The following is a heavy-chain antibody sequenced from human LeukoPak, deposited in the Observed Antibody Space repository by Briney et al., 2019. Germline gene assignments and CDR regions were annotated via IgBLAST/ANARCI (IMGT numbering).Heavy chain of an antibody. Sequence: PGGSLRLSCATSGLTFDEYAMNWVRQAPGKGLEWVSLISGDGSRTYYADSVKGRFTISRDNSKNSLYLQMNSLRAEDTALYYCTKDRYCTASSCPLDDWGQGALVTASS. CDR2: ISGDGSRT. D-gene: IGHD2-8*02. CDR3: TKDRYCTASSCPLDD. CDR1: GLTFDEYA. V-gene: IGHV3-43*02. J-gene: IGHJ4*02.